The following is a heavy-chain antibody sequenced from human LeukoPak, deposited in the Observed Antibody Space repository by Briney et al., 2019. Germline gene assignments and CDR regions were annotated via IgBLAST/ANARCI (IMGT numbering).Heavy chain of an antibody. V-gene: IGHV3-23*01. CDR2: ISGSGGST. Sequence: GGSLRLSCAASGFTFSSYAMSWVRQAPGKGLEWVSAISGSGGSTYYADSVKGRFTISRDNSKNTLYMQMNSLRAEDTAVYYCAKRVDDFWSGYNNPAQRPDYWGQGTLVTVSS. CDR1: GFTFSSYA. D-gene: IGHD3-3*01. CDR3: AKRVDDFWSGYNNPAQRPDY. J-gene: IGHJ4*02.